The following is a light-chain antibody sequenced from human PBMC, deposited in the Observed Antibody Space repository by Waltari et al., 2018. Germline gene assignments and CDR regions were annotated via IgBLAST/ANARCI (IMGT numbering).Light chain of an antibody. CDR1: ESVSNS. Sequence: VVTQSPATLSLSPGERATLSCTASESVSNSLAWYQQKPGQGPRLLIYEASNRATGIPDRFSGSGSGTDFTLTISRLEPEDFAVYYCQQYGSSPRTFGQGTKVEIK. V-gene: IGKV3-20*01. J-gene: IGKJ1*01. CDR2: EAS. CDR3: QQYGSSPRT.